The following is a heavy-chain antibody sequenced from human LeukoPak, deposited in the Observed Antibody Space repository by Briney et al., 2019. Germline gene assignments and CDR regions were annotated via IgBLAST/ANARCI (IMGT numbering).Heavy chain of an antibody. Sequence: GGSLRLYCAASGFTIRSYGMHWVRQAPGKGLEWVAVISYDGSNKYYADSVKGRFTISRDNSKNTLYLQMNSLRAEDTAVYYCAKSSDYYGSGSYLVASYFGDYFDYWGQGTLVTVSS. CDR1: GFTIRSYG. D-gene: IGHD3-10*01. CDR3: AKSSDYYGSGSYLVASYFGDYFDY. CDR2: ISYDGSNK. J-gene: IGHJ4*02. V-gene: IGHV3-30*18.